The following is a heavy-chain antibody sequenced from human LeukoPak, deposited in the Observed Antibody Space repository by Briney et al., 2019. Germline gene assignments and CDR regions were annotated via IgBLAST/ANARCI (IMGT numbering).Heavy chain of an antibody. CDR2: MNPNSGNT. D-gene: IGHD3-10*01. CDR3: ARGFFRMVRGVIKVYYFDY. Sequence: ASVKVSCKASGYTFTSYDIHWVRQATGQGLEWMGWMNPNSGNTGYAQKFQGRVTMTRNTSISTAYMELSSLRSEDTAVYYCARGFFRMVRGVIKVYYFDYWGQGTLVTVSS. J-gene: IGHJ4*02. CDR1: GYTFTSYD. V-gene: IGHV1-8*01.